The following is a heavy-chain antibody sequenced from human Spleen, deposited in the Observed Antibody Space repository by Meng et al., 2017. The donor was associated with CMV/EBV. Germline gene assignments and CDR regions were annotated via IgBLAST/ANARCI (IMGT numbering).Heavy chain of an antibody. V-gene: IGHV3-21*01. CDR1: GFSFSSYS. Sequence: GESLKISCAASGFSFSSYSMNWVRQAPGKGLEWVSSISGNSRYIFYADSMKGRFTISRDNAKNSLYLHMSSLRAEDTAIYHCARVYCSRGSCSFDYWGQGSLVTVSS. D-gene: IGHD2-15*01. J-gene: IGHJ4*02. CDR2: ISGNSRYI. CDR3: ARVYCSRGSCSFDY.